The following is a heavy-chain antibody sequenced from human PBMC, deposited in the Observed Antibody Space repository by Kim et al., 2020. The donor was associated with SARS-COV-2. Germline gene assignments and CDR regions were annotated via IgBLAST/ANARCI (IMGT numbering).Heavy chain of an antibody. Sequence: GESLKISCKGSGYSFTSYWIGWVRQMPGKGLEWMGIIYPGDSDTRYSPSFQGQVTISADKSISTAYLQWSSLKASDTAMYYCARSPDNWNDGGAFDIWGQGTMVTVSS. V-gene: IGHV5-51*01. J-gene: IGHJ3*02. CDR1: GYSFTSYW. CDR2: IYPGDSDT. CDR3: ARSPDNWNDGGAFDI. D-gene: IGHD1-20*01.